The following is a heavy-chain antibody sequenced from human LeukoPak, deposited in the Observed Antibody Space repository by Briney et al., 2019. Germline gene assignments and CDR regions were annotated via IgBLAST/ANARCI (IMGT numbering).Heavy chain of an antibody. CDR2: IIPIFGIA. V-gene: IGHV1-69*04. CDR3: ARADCSGGSCTGSFDY. D-gene: IGHD2-15*01. J-gene: IGHJ4*02. Sequence: SVKVSCKASGGTFSSYAISWVRQAPGRGLEWMGRIIPIFGIANYAQKFQGRVTITADKSTSTAYMELSSLRSEDTAVYYCARADCSGGSCTGSFDYWGQGTLVTVSS. CDR1: GGTFSSYA.